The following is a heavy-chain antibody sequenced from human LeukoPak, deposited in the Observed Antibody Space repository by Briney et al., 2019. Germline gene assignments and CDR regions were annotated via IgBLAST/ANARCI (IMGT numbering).Heavy chain of an antibody. CDR1: GFTFGSYS. Sequence: GGSLRLSCAASGFTFGSYSMNWVRRVPGKGLQWVSSISSTSRYIYYADSVKGRFTVSRDNAKNTLSLQMNGLGAEDTAMYYCARCYASGSYGIDYWGQGTLVTVSS. J-gene: IGHJ4*02. V-gene: IGHV3-21*01. D-gene: IGHD3-10*01. CDR3: ARCYASGSYGIDY. CDR2: ISSTSRYI.